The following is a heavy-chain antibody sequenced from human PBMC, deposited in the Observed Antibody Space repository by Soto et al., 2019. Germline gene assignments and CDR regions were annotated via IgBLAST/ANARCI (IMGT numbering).Heavy chain of an antibody. CDR1: GFTFSDYY. CDR2: ISPGSRYP. J-gene: IGHJ5*02. Sequence: QVQLVESGGGLVTPGGSLRLSCASSGFTFSDYYMSWIRQAPGKGLEWLSYISPGSRYPAYADSVKGRFTISRDNARRSLSLQMNSLTVDDTAIYYCVRGGGGGLFDPWVQGSMVTVSS. CDR3: VRGGGGGLFDP. D-gene: IGHD2-15*01. V-gene: IGHV3-11*06.